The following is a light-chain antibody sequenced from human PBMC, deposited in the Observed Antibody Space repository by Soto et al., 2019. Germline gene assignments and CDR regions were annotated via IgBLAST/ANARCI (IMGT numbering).Light chain of an antibody. CDR3: QQYNSYPT. CDR2: DAS. J-gene: IGKJ1*01. CDR1: EGIRND. Sequence: DIQMTQSPSSLSASVGDRVTITCRASEGIRNDLGWYQQKPGKAPKLLIYDASSLESGVPSRFSGSGSGTEFTLTISSLQPDDFATYYCQQYNSYPTFGQGTKVDIK. V-gene: IGKV1-17*01.